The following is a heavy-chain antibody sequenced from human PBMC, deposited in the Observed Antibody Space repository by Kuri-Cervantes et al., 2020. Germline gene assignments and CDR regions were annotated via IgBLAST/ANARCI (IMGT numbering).Heavy chain of an antibody. Sequence: GGSLRLSCAASGFTFSSYDMHWVRQAPGKGLEWVSSISSSSSYIYYADSVKGRFTISRDNGKNSLHLQMNSLTAEDTAVYYCVASSVIAPFYWGQGTLVTVSS. V-gene: IGHV3-21*04. CDR3: VASSVIAPFY. J-gene: IGHJ4*02. CDR1: GFTFSSYD. D-gene: IGHD2/OR15-2a*01. CDR2: ISSSSSYI.